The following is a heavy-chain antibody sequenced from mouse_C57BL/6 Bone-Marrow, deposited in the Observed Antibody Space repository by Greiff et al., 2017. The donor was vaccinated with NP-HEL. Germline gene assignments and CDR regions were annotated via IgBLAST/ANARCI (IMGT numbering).Heavy chain of an antibody. Sequence: QVQLQQSGAELVMPGASVKLSCKASGYTFTSYWMHWVKQRPGQGLEWIGEIDPSDSYTNYNQKFKGKSTLTVDKSSSTAYMQLSSLTSEDSAVYYCARETGPYAMDYWCRGTSVTVSS. D-gene: IGHD4-1*01. CDR3: ARETGPYAMDY. V-gene: IGHV1-69*01. J-gene: IGHJ4*01. CDR2: IDPSDSYT. CDR1: GYTFTSYW.